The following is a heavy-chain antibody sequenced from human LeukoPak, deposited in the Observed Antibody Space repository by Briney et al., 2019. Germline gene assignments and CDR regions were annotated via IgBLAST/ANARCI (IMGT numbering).Heavy chain of an antibody. CDR3: AGTDSGIYSRWFDY. D-gene: IGHD1-26*01. CDR1: GFTFSSYA. V-gene: IGHV3-48*01. Sequence: GGSLRLSCVGSGFTFSSYAMKWVRQAPGKGLEWVSYISSSSGTIYYADSVKGRFTVSRDNAKNSLYLQMNSLRAEDTALCYCAGTDSGIYSRWFDYWGQGTLVPVSS. CDR2: ISSSSGTI. J-gene: IGHJ4*02.